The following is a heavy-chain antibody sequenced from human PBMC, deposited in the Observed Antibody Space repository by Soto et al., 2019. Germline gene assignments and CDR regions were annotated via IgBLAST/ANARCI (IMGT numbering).Heavy chain of an antibody. CDR3: ARTYGGYPPLYYGMDV. CDR1: GFTFSDYY. CDR2: ISSRDNTI. J-gene: IGHJ6*02. Sequence: QVHLVESGGDLVKPGGSLRLSCAASGFTFSDYYMNWIRQAPGKGLDWVSSISSRDNTIYYADSVQGRFTISRDNAKNSLYLQMHSRRAEDTAVYYCARTYGGYPPLYYGMDVWGQGTTVTVSS. V-gene: IGHV3-11*01. D-gene: IGHD5-12*01.